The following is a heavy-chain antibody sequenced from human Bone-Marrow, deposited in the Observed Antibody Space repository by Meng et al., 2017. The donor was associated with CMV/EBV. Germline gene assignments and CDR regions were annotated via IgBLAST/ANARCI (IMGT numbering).Heavy chain of an antibody. CDR2: ISAYNGNT. D-gene: IGHD3-10*01. J-gene: IGHJ5*02. Sequence: VQLVQSGAEVEKPGASVQVSCKASGYTFTSYGISWVRQAPGQGLEWMGWISAYNGNTNYAQKLQGRVTMTTDTSTSTAYMELRSLRSDDTAVYYCVWITMVRGVTGGVGFDPWGQGTLVTVSS. CDR3: VWITMVRGVTGGVGFDP. V-gene: IGHV1-18*01. CDR1: GYTFTSYG.